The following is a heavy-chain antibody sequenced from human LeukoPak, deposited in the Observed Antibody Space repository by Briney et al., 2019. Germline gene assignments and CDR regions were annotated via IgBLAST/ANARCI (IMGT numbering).Heavy chain of an antibody. CDR3: AKTVVGAGWNYFDY. Sequence: GGSLRLSCAASGFTFSSYAMSWVRQAPGKGLEWVSNIDSGGRTYFGDSVKGRFTISRDDSKNTLYLQMSSLRGEDTAVYYCAKTVVGAGWNYFDYWGQGTLVTVSS. V-gene: IGHV3-23*01. D-gene: IGHD3-9*01. J-gene: IGHJ4*02. CDR1: GFTFSSYA. CDR2: IDSGGRT.